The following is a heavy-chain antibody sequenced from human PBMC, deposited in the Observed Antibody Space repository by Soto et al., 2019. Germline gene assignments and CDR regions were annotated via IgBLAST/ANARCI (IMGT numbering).Heavy chain of an antibody. CDR3: AKRRPQYFDD. V-gene: IGHV3-23*01. CDR2: ITGSGFDT. Sequence: EVQLLESGGGFIQPGGSLRLSCTASGFTFSNYAMGWVRQAPGKGLEWVSLITGSGFDTYTADSVKGRFTVSRDNSRNTLYLHMDGLYVEDTAVYYCAKRRPQYFDDWGQGTLVTVSP. CDR1: GFTFSNYA. J-gene: IGHJ4*02.